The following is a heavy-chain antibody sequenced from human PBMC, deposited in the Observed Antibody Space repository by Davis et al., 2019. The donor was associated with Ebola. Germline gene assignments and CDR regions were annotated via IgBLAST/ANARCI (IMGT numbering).Heavy chain of an antibody. CDR3: RTWST. V-gene: IGHV3-7*03. Sequence: GESLKISCAGSGFTFSTYAMTWVRQAPGKGLEWVASIKQDGSDKNYVDSVNGRFTISRDNAKNSLFLQMNSLRADDTAVYYCRTWSTWGQGTLVTVSS. CDR2: IKQDGSDK. J-gene: IGHJ5*02. CDR1: GFTFSTYA. D-gene: IGHD3/OR15-3a*01.